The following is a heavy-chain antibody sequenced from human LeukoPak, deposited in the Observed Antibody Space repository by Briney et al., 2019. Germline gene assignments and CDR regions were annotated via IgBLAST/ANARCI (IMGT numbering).Heavy chain of an antibody. CDR1: GFTISSYG. D-gene: IGHD3-3*01. Sequence: GGSLRLSCAASGFTISSYGMNWVRPSPGKGLEWVSSISSSSSYIYYVDSVKGRFTISRDNAKNSLYLQMNSLRAEDTAVYYCARGVKVDFWSGYYYEWGQGTLVTVSS. CDR2: ISSSSSYI. V-gene: IGHV3-21*01. J-gene: IGHJ4*02. CDR3: ARGVKVDFWSGYYYE.